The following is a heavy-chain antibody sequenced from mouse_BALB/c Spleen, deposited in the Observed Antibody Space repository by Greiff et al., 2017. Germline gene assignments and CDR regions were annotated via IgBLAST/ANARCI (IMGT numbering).Heavy chain of an antibody. Sequence: EVKLQESGGGLLQPVGSMKLSCVASGFTFSNYWMNWVRQSPEKGLEWVAEIRLKSNNYATHYAESVKGRFTISRDDSKSSVYLQMNNLRAEDPGIYYCARVGNGWFAYWGQGTLVTVSA. D-gene: IGHD3-1*01. CDR1: GFTFSNYW. J-gene: IGHJ3*01. V-gene: IGHV6-6*02. CDR2: IRLKSNNYAT. CDR3: ARVGNGWFAY.